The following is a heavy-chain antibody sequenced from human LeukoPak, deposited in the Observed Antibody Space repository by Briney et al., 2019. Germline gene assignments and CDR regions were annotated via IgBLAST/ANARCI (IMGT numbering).Heavy chain of an antibody. CDR1: GGSISPYF. J-gene: IGHJ5*02. CDR3: AREDYGGVPTFDP. CDR2: ISYTGNT. Sequence: SEILSLTCTVSGGSISPYFWSWIRQPPGKGLEWIGYISYTGNTNKNPSLKSRVTISVDTSKNQFSLQLTSVTAADTALYYCAREDYGGVPTFDPGAQGTLATVSP. D-gene: IGHD3-16*01. V-gene: IGHV4-59*01.